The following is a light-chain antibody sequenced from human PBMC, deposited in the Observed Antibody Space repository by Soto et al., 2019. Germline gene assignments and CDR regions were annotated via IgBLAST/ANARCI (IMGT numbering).Light chain of an antibody. J-gene: IGKJ1*01. Sequence: IVMTQSPATLSVSLGERATLSCRASQSVSSNLAWYQQKPGQAPRLLIYGASTRATGIPARFSGSGSGTEFTLTISSLQSEDFAVYYCKQYNNCPPWTFGQGTKVEIK. V-gene: IGKV3-15*01. CDR2: GAS. CDR1: QSVSSN. CDR3: KQYNNCPPWT.